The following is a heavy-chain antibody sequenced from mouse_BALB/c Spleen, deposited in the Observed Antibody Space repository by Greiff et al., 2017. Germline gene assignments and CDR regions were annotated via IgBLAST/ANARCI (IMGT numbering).Heavy chain of an antibody. CDR2: ISTYYGDA. CDR3: ARGGVRQIDY. V-gene: IGHV1S137*01. D-gene: IGHD2-14*01. Sequence: QVQLQQSGAELVRPGVSVKISCKGSGYTFTDYAMHWVKQSHAKSLEWIGVISTYYGDASYNQKFKGKATMTVDKSSSTAYMELARLTSEDSAIYYCARGGVRQIDYWGQGTTLTVSS. J-gene: IGHJ2*01. CDR1: GYTFTDYA.